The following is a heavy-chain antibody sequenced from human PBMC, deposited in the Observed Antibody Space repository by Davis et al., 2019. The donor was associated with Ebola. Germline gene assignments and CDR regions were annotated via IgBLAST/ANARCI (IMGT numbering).Heavy chain of an antibody. Sequence: AASVKVSCKASGGTFSSYAISWVRQAPGQGLEWMGRINPNSGGTNYAQKFQGRVTMTRDTSISTAYMELSRLRSDDTAVYYCARGGYYDDSGYSHAAFDIWGQGTMVTVSS. CDR1: GGTFSSYA. V-gene: IGHV1-2*06. D-gene: IGHD3-22*01. CDR2: INPNSGGT. J-gene: IGHJ3*02. CDR3: ARGGYYDDSGYSHAAFDI.